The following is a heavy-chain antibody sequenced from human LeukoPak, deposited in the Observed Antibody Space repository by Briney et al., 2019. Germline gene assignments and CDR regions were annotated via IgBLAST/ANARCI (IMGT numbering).Heavy chain of an antibody. CDR3: AGDAHYYDSSGYYPGAFDI. V-gene: IGHV3-48*01. Sequence: GGSLRLSCAASGFTFSSYAMSWVRQAPGKGLEWVSYISSSSSTIYYADSVKGRFTISRDNAKNSLYLQMNSLRAEDTAVYYCAGDAHYYDSSGYYPGAFDIWGQGTMVTVSS. D-gene: IGHD3-22*01. CDR1: GFTFSSYA. CDR2: ISSSSSTI. J-gene: IGHJ3*02.